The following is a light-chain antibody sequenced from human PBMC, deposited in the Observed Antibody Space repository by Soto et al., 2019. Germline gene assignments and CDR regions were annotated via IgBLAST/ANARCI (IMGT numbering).Light chain of an antibody. CDR1: QSISSW. CDR2: KAS. J-gene: IGKJ2*01. Sequence: DIQMTQSPSTLSASVGDRVTITCRASQSISSWLAWYQQKPGKAPKLLIYKASSVESGVPSRFSGSGSGTEFTLTISSLQPEEFATYDCQQYNSYSVTFGQGTKLEIK. V-gene: IGKV1-5*03. CDR3: QQYNSYSVT.